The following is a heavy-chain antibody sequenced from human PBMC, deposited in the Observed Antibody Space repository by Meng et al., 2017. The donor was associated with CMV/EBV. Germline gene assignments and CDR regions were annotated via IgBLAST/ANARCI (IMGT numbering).Heavy chain of an antibody. D-gene: IGHD6-13*01. CDR3: ARGSRVGIAAAGTATRLYYFDY. V-gene: IGHV1-18*01. J-gene: IGHJ4*02. CDR2: ISAYNGNT. Sequence: ASVKVSCKASGYTFTSYGISWVRQAPGQGLEWMGWISAYNGNTNYAQKLQGRVTITRNTSISTAYMELSSLRSEDTAVYYCARGSRVGIAAAGTATRLYYFDYWGQGTLVTVSS. CDR1: GYTFTSYG.